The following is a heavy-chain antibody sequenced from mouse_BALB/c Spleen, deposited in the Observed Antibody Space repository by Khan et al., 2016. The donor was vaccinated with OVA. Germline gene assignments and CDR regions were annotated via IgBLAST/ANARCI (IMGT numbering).Heavy chain of an antibody. CDR3: ARDGSRYNYAIDY. CDR1: GYSITSDYA. CDR2: ISYSGST. D-gene: IGHD2-3*01. Sequence: EVELVESGPGLVKPSQSLSLTCTVTGYSITSDYAWNWIRQFPGKKLEWMGYISYSGSTNYNPALKSRISITRDTSKNQFFLQLNSVTTEDTATYYCARDGSRYNYAIDYWGQGTSVTVSS. V-gene: IGHV3-2*02. J-gene: IGHJ4*01.